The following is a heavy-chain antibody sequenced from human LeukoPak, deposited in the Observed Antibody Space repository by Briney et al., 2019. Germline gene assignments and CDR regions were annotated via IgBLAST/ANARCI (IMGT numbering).Heavy chain of an antibody. V-gene: IGHV4-59*08. D-gene: IGHD1-1*01. Sequence: SETLSLTCTVSGGSMSSYYWSWIRQPPGKGMECIGSISYTGRTNYNPSLKSRVTVSVDTSKNQFSLKLSSVTAADTAVYYCATLPRGTQPPDYFYHWGQGTLVTVSS. CDR2: ISYTGRT. CDR1: GGSMSSYY. J-gene: IGHJ1*01. CDR3: ATLPRGTQPPDYFYH.